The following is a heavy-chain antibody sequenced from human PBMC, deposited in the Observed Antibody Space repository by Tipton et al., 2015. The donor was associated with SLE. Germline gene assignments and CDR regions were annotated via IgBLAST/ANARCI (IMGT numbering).Heavy chain of an antibody. D-gene: IGHD1-26*01. V-gene: IGHV4-4*02. CDR2: IYHSGST. Sequence: TLSLTCAVSGGSISSSNWWSWVRQPPGKGLEWIGEIYHSGSTNYNPSLKSRVTISIDKSKSHFSLELNSVTAADTAVYYCARELVGATSFDYWGQGTLVTVSS. J-gene: IGHJ4*02. CDR1: GGSISSSNW. CDR3: ARELVGATSFDY.